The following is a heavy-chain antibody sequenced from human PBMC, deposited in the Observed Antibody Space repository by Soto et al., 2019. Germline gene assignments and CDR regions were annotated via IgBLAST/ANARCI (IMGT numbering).Heavy chain of an antibody. J-gene: IGHJ5*02. V-gene: IGHV4-39*07. D-gene: IGHD2-2*01. CDR2: IYYSGRT. CDR3: ARMQPRYCICTSCLFSGARRFDP. CDR1: GGSISSSSYY. Sequence: PSETLSLTCNVSGGSISSSSYYWGWIRQPPGKGLEWIASIYYSGRTYYNPSLKSRVTISVDTSKNQFSLKLSSVTAADTAVYYCARMQPRYCICTSCLFSGARRFDPWGQGTLVTVSS.